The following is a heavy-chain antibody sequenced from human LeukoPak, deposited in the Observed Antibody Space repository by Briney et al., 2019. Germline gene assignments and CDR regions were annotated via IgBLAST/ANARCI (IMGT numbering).Heavy chain of an antibody. J-gene: IGHJ4*02. V-gene: IGHV3-23*01. D-gene: IGHD3-10*01. CDR1: GFTFSSYA. Sequence: GGSLSLSCAASGFTFSSYAMSWVRQAPGKGLEWVSAIGGSGDFTYYAEYVKGRFTISRDNSKKTLYLQMNSLRAEDTAVYYCAKADRGWGVITKDWGQGTLVTVSS. CDR3: AKADRGWGVITKD. CDR2: IGGSGDFT.